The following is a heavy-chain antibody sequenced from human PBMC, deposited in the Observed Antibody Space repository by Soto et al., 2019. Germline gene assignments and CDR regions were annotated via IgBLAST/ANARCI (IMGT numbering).Heavy chain of an antibody. V-gene: IGHV4-61*01. D-gene: IGHD3-3*01. J-gene: IGHJ5*02. CDR1: GGSVSSGSYY. CDR3: ARLAYYDFWSGPHRGFDP. CDR2: IYYSGST. Sequence: QVQLQESGPGLMKPSETLSLTCTVSGGSVSSGSYYWSWIRQPPGKGLEWIGYIYYSGSTNYNPSLKSRVTISVDTSKNQFSLKLSSVTAADTAVYYCARLAYYDFWSGPHRGFDPWGQGTLVTVSS.